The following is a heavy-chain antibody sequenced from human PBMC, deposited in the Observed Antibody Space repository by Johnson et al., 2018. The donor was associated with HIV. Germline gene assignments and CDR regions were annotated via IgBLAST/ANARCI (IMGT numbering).Heavy chain of an antibody. Sequence: VQLVESGGGLVQPGGSLRLSCAASGFTFHNYWMSWVRQAPGKGLEWVANIKQDGSEKYYVDSVKGRFTISRDNSKNTVYLQMNSLGPDDTAVYYCARDRQGGYSYGTVDAFDIWGQGTMVTVSS. CDR3: ARDRQGGYSYGTVDAFDI. CDR1: GFTFHNYW. J-gene: IGHJ3*02. D-gene: IGHD5-18*01. V-gene: IGHV3-7*01. CDR2: IKQDGSEK.